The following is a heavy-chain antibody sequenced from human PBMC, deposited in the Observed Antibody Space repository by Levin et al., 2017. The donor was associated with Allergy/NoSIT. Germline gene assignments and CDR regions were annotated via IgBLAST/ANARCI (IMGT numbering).Heavy chain of an antibody. V-gene: IGHV4-59*01. Sequence: SETLSLTCTVSGGSISSYYWSWIRQPPGKGLEWIGYIYYSGSTNYNPSLKSRVTISVDTSKNQFSLKLSSVTAADTAVYYCAREGYSSGCFSYFDYWGQGTLVTVSS. D-gene: IGHD6-19*01. J-gene: IGHJ4*02. CDR1: GGSISSYY. CDR3: AREGYSSGCFSYFDY. CDR2: IYYSGST.